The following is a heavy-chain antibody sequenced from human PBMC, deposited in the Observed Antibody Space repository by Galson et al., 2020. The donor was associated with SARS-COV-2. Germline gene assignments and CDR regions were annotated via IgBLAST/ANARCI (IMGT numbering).Heavy chain of an antibody. J-gene: IGHJ4*02. D-gene: IGHD1-26*01. Sequence: GSLRLSCAASGFTFSIYAMTWVRQAPGKGLEWVSTVSGSGISTYYSDSVKGRFTISRDSSKNTLYLQMNSLRAEDTAVYYCAKSRWEVGDSFLTYFDYWGQGTLVTVSS. V-gene: IGHV3-23*01. CDR2: VSGSGIST. CDR1: GFTFSIYA. CDR3: AKSRWEVGDSFLTYFDY.